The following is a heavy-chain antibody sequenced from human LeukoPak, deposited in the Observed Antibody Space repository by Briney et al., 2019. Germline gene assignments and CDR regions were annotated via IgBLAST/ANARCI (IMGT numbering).Heavy chain of an antibody. CDR3: ARRSKDGYNFDY. CDR1: GGSISSYY. V-gene: IGHV4-59*08. Sequence: SETLSLTCTVSGGSISSYYWSCIRQPPGKGLEWIGYIFSSGSTTYNPSLKSRVTTSVDTSKNQFSLKLSSVTAADTAVYYCARRSKDGYNFDYWGQGTLVTVSS. J-gene: IGHJ4*02. D-gene: IGHD5-24*01. CDR2: IFSSGST.